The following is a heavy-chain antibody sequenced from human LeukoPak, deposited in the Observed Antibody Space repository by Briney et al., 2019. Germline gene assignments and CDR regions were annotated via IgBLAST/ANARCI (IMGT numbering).Heavy chain of an antibody. CDR2: IYYSGST. Sequence: SETLSLTCTVSGGSISSYYWSWIRQPPGKGLEGIGYIYYSGSTNYNPSLKSRVTISVDTSKNQFSLKLSSVTAADTAVYYCARGWYYDSSGYYTDTYYYYYGMDVWGQGTTVTVSS. V-gene: IGHV4-59*01. CDR3: ARGWYYDSSGYYTDTYYYYYGMDV. CDR1: GGSISSYY. D-gene: IGHD3-22*01. J-gene: IGHJ6*02.